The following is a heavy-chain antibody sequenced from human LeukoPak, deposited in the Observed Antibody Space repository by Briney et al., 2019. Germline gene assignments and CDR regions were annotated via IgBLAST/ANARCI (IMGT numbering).Heavy chain of an antibody. J-gene: IGHJ4*02. CDR1: GFTFTSYS. V-gene: IGHV3-21*01. CDR2: ISGSSTFI. CDR3: ARDLTPHLDY. Sequence: GGSLRLSCAASGFTFTSYSMNWVRQAPGKGLEWVSSISGSSTFIYYADSVKGRFTISRDNAKNSLYLQMNSLRAEDTAVYYCARDLTPHLDYWGQGTLVTVSS.